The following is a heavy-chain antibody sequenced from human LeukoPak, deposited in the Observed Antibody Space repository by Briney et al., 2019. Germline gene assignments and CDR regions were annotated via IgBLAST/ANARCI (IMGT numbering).Heavy chain of an antibody. V-gene: IGHV3-53*01. J-gene: IGHJ4*02. Sequence: EPGGSLRLSCAASGFAVSSNYMSWVRQAPGKGLEWVSVVYSGDNTYYSASVRRRFTIYRENSKNTLYLRLNSLRPEDTAVYFCARDAANSIAARYDYWGQGTLVTVSS. CDR1: GFAVSSNY. CDR2: VYSGDNT. D-gene: IGHD6-6*01. CDR3: ARDAANSIAARYDY.